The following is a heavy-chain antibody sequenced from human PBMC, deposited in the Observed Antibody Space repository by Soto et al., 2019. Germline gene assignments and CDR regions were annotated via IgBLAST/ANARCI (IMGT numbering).Heavy chain of an antibody. Sequence: PGGSLRLSCATSGFTFSDHYMSWIRQAPGKGLEWVSYISTSDSTTYYADSVKGRFTISRDIAKNSLYLQMNSLRAEDTAVYYCARAIRRRAFAYWGQGTLVTVSS. V-gene: IGHV3-11*01. CDR3: ARAIRRRAFAY. CDR2: ISTSDSTT. J-gene: IGHJ4*02. CDR1: GFTFSDHY. D-gene: IGHD2-2*01.